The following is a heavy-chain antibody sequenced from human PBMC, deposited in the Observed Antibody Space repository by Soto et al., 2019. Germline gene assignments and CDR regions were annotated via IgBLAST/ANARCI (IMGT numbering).Heavy chain of an antibody. CDR3: ARVADYDILPGSPGGMDV. CDR1: GYTFTSYY. CDR2: INPSGGST. D-gene: IGHD3-9*01. Sequence: ASVKVSCKASGYTFTSYYMHWVRQAPGQGLEWMGIINPSGGSTSYAQKFQGRVTMTRDTSTSTVYMELSSLRSEDTAVYYCARVADYDILPGSPGGMDVWGQATTITV. V-gene: IGHV1-46*01. J-gene: IGHJ6*02.